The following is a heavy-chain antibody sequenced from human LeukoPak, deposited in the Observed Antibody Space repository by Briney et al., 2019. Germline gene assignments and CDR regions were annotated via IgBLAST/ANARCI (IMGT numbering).Heavy chain of an antibody. CDR1: GGSISSYY. Sequence: SETLSLTCTVSGGSISSYYWSWLRQPPGKGLEWIGYIYYSGSTNYNPSLKSRVTISVDTSKNQFSLKLSSVTAADTAVYYCARDSPGVINGYFDLWGRGTLVTGSS. CDR3: ARDSPGVINGYFDL. D-gene: IGHD3-10*01. V-gene: IGHV4-59*01. CDR2: IYYSGST. J-gene: IGHJ2*01.